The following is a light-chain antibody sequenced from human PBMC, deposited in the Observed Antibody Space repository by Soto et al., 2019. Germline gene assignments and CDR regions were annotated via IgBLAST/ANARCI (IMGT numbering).Light chain of an antibody. J-gene: IGKJ4*01. CDR3: QQRRDWPLT. Sequence: EIVLTQSPATLSLSPGERATLSCRASQSVSSYLAWYQQKPGQAPRLLISDASNRAAGIPARFSGSGSGTDFTLTVSSLEPEDCAVYYCQQRRDWPLTFGGGTKVAI. V-gene: IGKV3-11*01. CDR1: QSVSSY. CDR2: DAS.